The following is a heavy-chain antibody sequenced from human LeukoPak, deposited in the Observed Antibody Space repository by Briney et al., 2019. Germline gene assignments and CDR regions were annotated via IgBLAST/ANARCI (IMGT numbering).Heavy chain of an antibody. V-gene: IGHV1-24*01. J-gene: IGHJ1*01. Sequence: ASVKVSCKVSGYTLTELSMHWVRQAPGKGLEWMGGFDPEDGETIYAQKFQGRVTMTEDTSTDTAYMELSSLRSEDTAVYYCATVGGPDSSTGSRSPEYFQHWGQGTLVTVSS. CDR3: ATVGGPDSSTGSRSPEYFQH. D-gene: IGHD6-25*01. CDR2: FDPEDGET. CDR1: GYTLTELS.